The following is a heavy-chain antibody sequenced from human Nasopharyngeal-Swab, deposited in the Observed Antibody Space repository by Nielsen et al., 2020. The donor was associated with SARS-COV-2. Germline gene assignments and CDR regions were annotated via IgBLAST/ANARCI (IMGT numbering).Heavy chain of an antibody. CDR1: GFTLSDSN. Sequence: GESLKISCAASGFTLSDSNMNWVRQVPGKGLEWLSYISPGSDSMSYADSVKGRFTISRDNAKNSLYLQMNSLRAEDTAVYFCARLFGVRYSDNWGQGTLVTVSS. D-gene: IGHD2-8*01. CDR3: ARLFGVRYSDN. V-gene: IGHV3-48*04. J-gene: IGHJ4*02. CDR2: ISPGSDSM.